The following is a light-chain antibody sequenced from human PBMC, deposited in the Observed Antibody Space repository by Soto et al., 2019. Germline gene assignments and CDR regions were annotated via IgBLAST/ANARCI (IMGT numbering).Light chain of an antibody. J-gene: IGKJ2*01. CDR3: QQYNKWPRT. V-gene: IGKV3-15*01. Sequence: ETVMAQSPATLSVSPGGIATLSCRASQSISDTLAWYQQKPGQAPRLLIYGASTGATGIPARFSGSGSGTEFTLTISSLQSEDFAVYNCQQYNKWPRTFGQGTKVDIK. CDR1: QSISDT. CDR2: GAS.